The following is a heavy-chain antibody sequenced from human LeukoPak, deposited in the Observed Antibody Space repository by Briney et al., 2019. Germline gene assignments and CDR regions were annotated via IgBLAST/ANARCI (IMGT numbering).Heavy chain of an antibody. J-gene: IGHJ4*02. CDR1: GGSISSSSYY. CDR3: ARVDILTGYRQLDY. Sequence: SETLSLTCTVSGGSISSSSYYWGWIRQPPGKGLEWIGSIYHSGSTYYNPSLKSRVTISVDTSKNQFSLKLSSVTAADTAVYYCARVDILTGYRQLDYWGQGTLVTVSS. D-gene: IGHD3-9*01. CDR2: IYHSGST. V-gene: IGHV4-39*07.